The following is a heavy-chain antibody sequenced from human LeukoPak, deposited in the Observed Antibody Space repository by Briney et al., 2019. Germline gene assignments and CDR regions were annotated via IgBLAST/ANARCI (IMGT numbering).Heavy chain of an antibody. CDR1: GGSVTSGGYY. V-gene: IGHV4-39*01. CDR2: MFYSGNT. D-gene: IGHD5-24*01. CDR3: ARMATSGPVFYYYYYMDV. Sequence: SETLSLTCTVSGGSVTSGGYYWGWIRQPPGNGLEWIGNMFYSGNTYYNPSLKSRVTMSVDTSKNQFSLKLSSVAAADTAVYYCARMATSGPVFYYYYYMDVWGKGATVTVS. J-gene: IGHJ6*03.